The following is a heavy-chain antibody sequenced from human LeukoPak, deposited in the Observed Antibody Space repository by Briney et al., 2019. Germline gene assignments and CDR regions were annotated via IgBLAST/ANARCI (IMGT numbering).Heavy chain of an antibody. CDR3: ARDHCSGGSCYTFDY. CDR1: GGTFSSYA. D-gene: IGHD2-15*01. V-gene: IGHV1-69*01. Sequence: VASVKVSCKASGGTFSSYAISWVRQAPGQGLEWMGGIIPIFGTANYAQKFQGRVTITADESTSTAYMELSSLRSEDTAVYYCARDHCSGGSCYTFDYWGQGTLVTVSS. J-gene: IGHJ4*02. CDR2: IIPIFGTA.